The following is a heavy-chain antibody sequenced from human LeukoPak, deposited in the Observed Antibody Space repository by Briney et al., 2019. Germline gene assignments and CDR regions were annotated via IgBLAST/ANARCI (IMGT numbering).Heavy chain of an antibody. CDR3: ARHRVKVITMVRGNYGMDV. CDR2: INAYHGNT. CDR1: GYTFTGYY. V-gene: IGHV1-18*04. J-gene: IGHJ6*04. D-gene: IGHD3-10*01. Sequence: ASVKVSCKASGYTFTGYYMHWVRQAPGQGLEWMGWINAYHGNTNYAQKLQGRVTMTTDTSTSTAYMELRSLRSDDTAVYYCARHRVKVITMVRGNYGMDVCGTGTTVTVSS.